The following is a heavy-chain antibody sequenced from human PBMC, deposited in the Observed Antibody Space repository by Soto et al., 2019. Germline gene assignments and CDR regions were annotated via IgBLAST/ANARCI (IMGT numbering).Heavy chain of an antibody. CDR3: ARDQFLPYSSGWYYSDY. CDR1: GFTFSSYW. V-gene: IGHV3-7*05. D-gene: IGHD6-19*01. CDR2: IKQDGSEK. J-gene: IGHJ4*02. Sequence: GGSLRLSCAASGFTFSSYWMSWVRQAPGKGLEWVANIKQDGSEKYYVDSVKGRFTISRDNAKNSLYLQMNSLRAEDTAVYYCARDQFLPYSSGWYYSDYWGQGTLVTVSS.